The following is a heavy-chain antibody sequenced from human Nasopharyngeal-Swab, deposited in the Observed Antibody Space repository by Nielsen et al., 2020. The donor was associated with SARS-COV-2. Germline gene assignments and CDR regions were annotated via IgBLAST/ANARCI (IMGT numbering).Heavy chain of an antibody. Sequence: ETLSLTCAVYGGSFSGYFWSWIRQPPGRGLEWIGEINHSGSTNYNPSLKSRVTISVDTSKNQFSLKLSSVTAADTAVYYCARGQFPPVTHQLLYRTSYYYGMDVWGQGTTVTVSS. V-gene: IGHV4-34*01. CDR2: INHSGST. D-gene: IGHD2-2*02. J-gene: IGHJ6*02. CDR1: GGSFSGYF. CDR3: ARGQFPPVTHQLLYRTSYYYGMDV.